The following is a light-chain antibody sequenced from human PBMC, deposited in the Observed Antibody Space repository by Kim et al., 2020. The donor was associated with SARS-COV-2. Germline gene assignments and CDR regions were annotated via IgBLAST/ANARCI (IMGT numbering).Light chain of an antibody. V-gene: IGLV3-1*01. CDR3: QAWDSSTAV. CDR1: KLGDKY. Sequence: GTPGQTASITCSGDKLGDKYACWYQQKPGQSPVLVIYQDSKRPSGIPERFSGSNSGNTATLTISGTQAMDEADYYCQAWDSSTAVFGTGTKVTVL. CDR2: QDS. J-gene: IGLJ1*01.